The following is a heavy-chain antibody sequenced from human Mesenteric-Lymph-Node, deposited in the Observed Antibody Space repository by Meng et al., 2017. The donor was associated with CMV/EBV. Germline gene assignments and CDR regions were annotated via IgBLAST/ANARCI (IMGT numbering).Heavy chain of an antibody. V-gene: IGHV1-69*06. D-gene: IGHD4-11*01. J-gene: IGHJ6*02. Sequence: SVKVSCKASGDTFSNYLITWVRQAPGQGPEWMGGIIPLFATPTYAQKFQGRVTITADKSTSTAYMELSSLRSEDTAVYYCARSVTTVTRGVYYYYGMDVWGQGTTVTVSS. CDR3: ARSVTTVTRGVYYYYGMDV. CDR1: GDTFSNYL. CDR2: IIPLFATP.